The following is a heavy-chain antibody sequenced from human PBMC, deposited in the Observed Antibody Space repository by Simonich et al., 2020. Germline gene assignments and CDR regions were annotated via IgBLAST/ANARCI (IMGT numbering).Heavy chain of an antibody. CDR3: ARGKGWKNAFDI. D-gene: IGHD1-1*01. J-gene: IGHJ3*02. Sequence: QVQLQQWGAGLLKPSETLSLTCAVYGGSFRGYYWSWIRQPPGKGLEWIGEIKQSGITNDNPSLKRRVTISVDPSKNQFSLKLSSVTAADTAVYYCARGKGWKNAFDIWGQGTMVTVSS. CDR2: IKQSGIT. CDR1: GGSFRGYY. V-gene: IGHV4-34*01.